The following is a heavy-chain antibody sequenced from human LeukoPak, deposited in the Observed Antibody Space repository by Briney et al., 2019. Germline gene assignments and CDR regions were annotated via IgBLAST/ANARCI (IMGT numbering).Heavy chain of an antibody. Sequence: ASVKVSCKASGYTFTGYYMHWVRQAPGQGLEWMGRINPNSGGTNYAQKFQGRVTMTRDMSISTAYMELSRLRSDDTAVYYCARSLYYYDSSGYLSWGQGTMVTVSS. CDR3: ARSLYYYDSSGYLS. CDR2: INPNSGGT. J-gene: IGHJ3*01. D-gene: IGHD3-22*01. CDR1: GYTFTGYY. V-gene: IGHV1-2*06.